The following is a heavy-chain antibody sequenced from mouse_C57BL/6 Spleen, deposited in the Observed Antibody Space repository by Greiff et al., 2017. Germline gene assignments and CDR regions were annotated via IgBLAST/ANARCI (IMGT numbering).Heavy chain of an antibody. Sequence: VMLVESGAELVKPGASVKISCKASGYAFSSYWMNWVKQRPGKGLAWIGQIYPGDGDTNYNGKFKGKATLTADKSSSTAYMQLSSLTSEDSSVYFCARWDGKRFYYAMDYWGKGTSVTVSS. J-gene: IGHJ4*01. V-gene: IGHV1-80*01. CDR3: ARWDGKRFYYAMDY. CDR1: GYAFSSYW. CDR2: IYPGDGDT. D-gene: IGHD2-1*01.